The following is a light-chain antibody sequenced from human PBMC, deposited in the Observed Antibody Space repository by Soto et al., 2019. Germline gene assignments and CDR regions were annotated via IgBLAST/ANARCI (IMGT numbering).Light chain of an antibody. Sequence: QSALTQPPSVSGSPGQSITISCTGTSSDVGGYNYVSWYQQHPGKAPKLMIYEVSNRPSGVSNRFSGSKSGNTASLTISGRLDADEEDYYCSSYSASSTNVFGTGTKLTVL. CDR3: SSYSASSTNV. J-gene: IGLJ1*01. CDR1: SSDVGGYNY. CDR2: EVS. V-gene: IGLV2-14*01.